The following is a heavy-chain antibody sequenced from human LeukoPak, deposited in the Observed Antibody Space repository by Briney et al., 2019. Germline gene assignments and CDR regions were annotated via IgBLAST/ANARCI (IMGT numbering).Heavy chain of an antibody. CDR1: GFTCGDYA. CDR3: TRHLGAVAAPFDY. V-gene: IGHV3-49*04. D-gene: IGHD2-15*01. J-gene: IGHJ4*02. Sequence: GGSLRLSCTASGFTCGDYAMSWVRQAPGKGLEWVGFIRSKAYGGTTEYAASVKGRFTISRDDSKSIAYLQMNSLKTEDTAVYYCTRHLGAVAAPFDYWGQGTLVTVSS. CDR2: IRSKAYGGTT.